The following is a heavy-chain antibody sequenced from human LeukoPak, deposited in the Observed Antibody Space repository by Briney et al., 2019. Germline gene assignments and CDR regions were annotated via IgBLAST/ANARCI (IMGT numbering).Heavy chain of an antibody. J-gene: IGHJ4*02. CDR3: AGDLEYCSSTSCPFDY. D-gene: IGHD2-2*01. CDR1: GGSFSGYY. V-gene: IGHV4-34*01. Sequence: PSETLSLTCAVYGGSFSGYYWSWIRQPPGKGLEWIGEINPSVSTNYNPSLKSRVTISVDTSKNQFTLKLNSVTAADTAVYYCAGDLEYCSSTSCPFDYWGQGTLVTVSS. CDR2: INPSVST.